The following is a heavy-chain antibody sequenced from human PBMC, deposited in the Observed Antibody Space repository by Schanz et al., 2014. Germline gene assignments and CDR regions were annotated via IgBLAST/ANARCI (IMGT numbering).Heavy chain of an antibody. D-gene: IGHD3-22*01. CDR3: AKDPSHGDYDYYFDY. Sequence: EQLVESGGGLVKPGGSLRLSCAASGFTFNSYAMTWVRQAPGKGLEWVSSISHSGGSKYYADSVKGRFTISRDNSKNTLYLQMNSLRAEDTAVYYCAKDPSHGDYDYYFDYWGQGTLVTVSS. CDR2: ISHSGGSK. CDR1: GFTFNSYA. J-gene: IGHJ4*02. V-gene: IGHV3-23*04.